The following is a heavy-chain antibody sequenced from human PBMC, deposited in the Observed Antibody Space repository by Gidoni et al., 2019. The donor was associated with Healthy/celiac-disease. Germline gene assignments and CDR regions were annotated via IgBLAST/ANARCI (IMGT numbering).Heavy chain of an antibody. J-gene: IGHJ3*02. CDR2: INQDGSEK. CDR3: ARVRPIFWNIGLDGFDI. Sequence: EVQLVESGGGLVQPGGSLRLSCAASGFTFSSYWMSWVRQAPGKGLEWVANINQDGSEKYYVDSVKGRFTISRDNAENSVYLQMNSLRAEDTAVYYCARVRPIFWNIGLDGFDIWGQGTMVTVSS. V-gene: IGHV3-7*03. D-gene: IGHD3-3*01. CDR1: GFTFSSYW.